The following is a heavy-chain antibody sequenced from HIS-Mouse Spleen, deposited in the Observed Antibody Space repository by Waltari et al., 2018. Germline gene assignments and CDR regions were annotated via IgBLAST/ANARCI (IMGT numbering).Heavy chain of an antibody. CDR3: ARSLGD. J-gene: IGHJ4*02. CDR1: GFTFSSYA. V-gene: IGHV3-30*04. CDR2: ISYDGRNK. D-gene: IGHD3-10*01. Sequence: QVQLVESGGGVVQPGRSLRLPCAASGFTFSSYAMHWVPQAPGKGLEWVAVISYDGRNKYYADSVKGRFTISRDNSKNTLYLQMNSLRAEDTAVYYCARSLGDWGQGTLVTVSS.